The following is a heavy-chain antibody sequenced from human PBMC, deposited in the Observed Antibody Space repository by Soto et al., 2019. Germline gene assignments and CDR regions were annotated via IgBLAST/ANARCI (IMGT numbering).Heavy chain of an antibody. CDR1: GFTFSSYA. V-gene: IGHV3-23*01. D-gene: IGHD3-3*01. CDR2: ISGSGGST. Sequence: PGGSLRLSCAASGFTFSSYAMGWVRQAPGKGLEWVSAISGSGGSTYYADSVKGRFTISRDNSKNTLYLQVNSLRADDTAVYYCAKDQFFKAYYYYGMDVWGQGTTVTVSS. J-gene: IGHJ6*02. CDR3: AKDQFFKAYYYYGMDV.